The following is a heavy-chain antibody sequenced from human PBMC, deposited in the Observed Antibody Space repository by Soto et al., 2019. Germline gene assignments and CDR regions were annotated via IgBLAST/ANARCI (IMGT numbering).Heavy chain of an antibody. Sequence: HTLSATSALTGDRVSGTSALWNWIGQRPAAGREWLGRTYYRSKWYNVYAVSGKSRMTINAGTGKTQFPLQLNSVAPEDTAVYYCARAACSGGGGSCFHGMDAWGQGTTVAVSS. CDR2: TYYRSKWYN. CDR3: ARAACSGGGGSCFHGMDA. J-gene: IGHJ6*02. V-gene: IGHV6-1*01. CDR1: GDRVSGTSAL. D-gene: IGHD2-15*01.